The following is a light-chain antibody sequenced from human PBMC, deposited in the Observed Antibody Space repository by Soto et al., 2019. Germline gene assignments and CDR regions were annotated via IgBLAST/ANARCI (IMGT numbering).Light chain of an antibody. J-gene: IGKJ1*01. CDR3: QQYYSTSTWT. CDR2: GAS. V-gene: IGKV4-1*01. Sequence: DIVMTQSPDSLAVSLGERATINCKSSQSVLYSSNNMNYLAWYQQKPGQPPKLLIYGASAWESGVPDRFSGSGSGTDFNLTISSLQAEDVAVYYCQQYYSTSTWTFGQGTKVEIK. CDR1: QSVLYSSNNMNY.